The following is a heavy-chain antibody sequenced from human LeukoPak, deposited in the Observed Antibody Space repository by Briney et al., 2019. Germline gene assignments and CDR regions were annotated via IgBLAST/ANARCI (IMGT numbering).Heavy chain of an antibody. CDR3: ASRYCSGGRCLKHFQH. Sequence: GASVKVSCKASGGTFSSYAISWVRQAPGQGLEWMGGIIPIFGTSNYAQKFPGRVTITTDESTSTAYMELSSLRSEDTAVYYCASRYCSGGRCLKHFQHWGQGTLVTVSS. CDR1: GGTFSSYA. CDR2: IIPIFGTS. J-gene: IGHJ1*01. V-gene: IGHV1-69*05. D-gene: IGHD2-15*01.